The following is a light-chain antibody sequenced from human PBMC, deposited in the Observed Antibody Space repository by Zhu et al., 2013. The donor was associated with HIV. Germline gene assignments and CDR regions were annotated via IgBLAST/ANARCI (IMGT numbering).Light chain of an antibody. CDR1: ERISDG. CDR2: KAS. CDR3: QQSYSTPCS. V-gene: IGKV1-5*03. J-gene: IGKJ2*04. Sequence: EIVMTQSPSTLSASVGDRVTITCRASERISDGLAWYQQKPGKAPNFLIFKASTLESGVPSRFSGSGSGTDFTLTISSLQPEDFATYYCQQSYSTPCSFGQGTKLEIK.